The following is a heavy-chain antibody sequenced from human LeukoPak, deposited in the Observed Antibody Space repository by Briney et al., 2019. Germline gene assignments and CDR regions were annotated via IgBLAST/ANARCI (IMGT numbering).Heavy chain of an antibody. CDR1: GGSMSHH. D-gene: IGHD1-26*01. J-gene: IGHJ3*02. Sequence: SETLSLTCTVSGGSMSHHWSWIRQSPGKGLEWIGYISHTASTNYNPSLKSRVTISVDTSKNQFSLKLSSVTAADTAVYYCARVDSGSYHDAFDIWGQGTMVTVSS. CDR2: ISHTAST. V-gene: IGHV4-59*11. CDR3: ARVDSGSYHDAFDI.